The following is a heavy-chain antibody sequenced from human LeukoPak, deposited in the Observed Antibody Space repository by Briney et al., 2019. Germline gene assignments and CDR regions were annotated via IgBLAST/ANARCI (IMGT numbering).Heavy chain of an antibody. CDR3: ARGPQYSSGWYPRY. CDR1: GYSMSSGYY. J-gene: IGHJ4*02. CDR2: MYHTGST. V-gene: IGHV4-38-2*02. Sequence: PSETLSLTCSVSGYSMSSGYYWGWIRQPPERGLEWIGSMYHTGSTYYNPSLKSRVTISVDTSKNQFSLKLTSVTAADTAVYYCARGPQYSSGWYPRYWGQGTLVTVSS. D-gene: IGHD6-19*01.